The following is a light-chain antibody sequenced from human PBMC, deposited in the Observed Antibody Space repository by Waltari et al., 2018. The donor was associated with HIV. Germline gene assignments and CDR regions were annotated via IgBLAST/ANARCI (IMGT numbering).Light chain of an antibody. Sequence: DIQRTQSPSSLSASVGDRVTITCQASQDISNYLNWYQQKPGKAPKLLIYDASNLETGVPSRFSGSGSGTDFTFTIRSLQPEDIATYYCQQYDNLPFTFGPGTKVDIK. CDR1: QDISNY. CDR3: QQYDNLPFT. V-gene: IGKV1-33*01. CDR2: DAS. J-gene: IGKJ3*01.